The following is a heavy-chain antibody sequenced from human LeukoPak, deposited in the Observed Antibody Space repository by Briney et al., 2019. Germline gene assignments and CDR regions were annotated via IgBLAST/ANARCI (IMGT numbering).Heavy chain of an antibody. V-gene: IGHV3-23*01. D-gene: IGHD4-17*01. J-gene: IGHJ4*02. CDR2: ISGSGGST. CDR1: GFTFSSYV. Sequence: GGSLRLSCAASGFTFSSYVMSWVRQAPGKGLEWVSAISGSGGSTYYADSVKGRSTISRDNSKNTLYLQMNSLRAEDTAVYYCAKDIGYGDYGGFDYWGQGTLVTVTS. CDR3: AKDIGYGDYGGFDY.